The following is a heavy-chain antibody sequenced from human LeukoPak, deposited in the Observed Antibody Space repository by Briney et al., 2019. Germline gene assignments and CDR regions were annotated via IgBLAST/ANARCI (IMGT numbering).Heavy chain of an antibody. V-gene: IGHV3-23*01. D-gene: IGHD2-2*01. Sequence: SGXTFXSXXXXXXRXXXGXGXXXXXXXSGSGGSTYYADSVKGRFTISRDNSKNTLYLQMNSLRAEDTAVYYCASYCSSTSCYPGTFDYWGQGTLVTVSS. CDR1: GXTFXSXX. J-gene: IGHJ4*02. CDR2: XSGSGGST. CDR3: ASYCSSTSCYPGTFDY.